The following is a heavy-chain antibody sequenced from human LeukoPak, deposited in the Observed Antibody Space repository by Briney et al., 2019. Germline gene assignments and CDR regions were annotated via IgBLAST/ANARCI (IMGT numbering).Heavy chain of an antibody. CDR2: IRYDGSNK. CDR1: GFTFSSNG. Sequence: GGSLRLSCAASGFTFSSNGMHWVRQAPGKGLEWVAFIRYDGSNKYYADSVKGRFTISRDNSKNTLYLQMNSLRAEDTAVYYCAKAYYYDSRVKGAFDIWGQGTMVTVSS. D-gene: IGHD3-22*01. J-gene: IGHJ3*02. CDR3: AKAYYYDSRVKGAFDI. V-gene: IGHV3-30*02.